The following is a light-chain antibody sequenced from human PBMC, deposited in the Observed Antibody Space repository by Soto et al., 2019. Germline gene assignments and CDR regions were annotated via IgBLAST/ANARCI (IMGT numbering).Light chain of an antibody. CDR3: SSCTSSSTFYV. Sequence: QSVLTQPASVSGSPGQSITISCTETSSDVGGYNYVSWYQQHPGKAPKLMIYDVSNRPSGVSNRFSGSKSGNTASLTISGLQAEDEADYYCSSCTSSSTFYVFGTGTKVTVL. CDR1: SSDVGGYNY. V-gene: IGLV2-14*01. CDR2: DVS. J-gene: IGLJ1*01.